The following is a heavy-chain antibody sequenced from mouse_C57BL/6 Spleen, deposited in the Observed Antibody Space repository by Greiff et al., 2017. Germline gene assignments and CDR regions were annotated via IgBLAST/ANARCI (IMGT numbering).Heavy chain of an antibody. CDR2: IDPSDSET. D-gene: IGHD2-12*01. Sequence: VQLQQPGAELVRPGSSVKLSCKASGYTFTSYWMHWVKQRPIQGLEWIGNIDPSDSETHYNQKFKDKAPLTVDKSTSTAYMQLSSLTSEDSAVYYCSRGGFTTHYAMDYWGQGTSVTVSS. CDR1: GYTFTSYW. J-gene: IGHJ4*01. V-gene: IGHV1-52*01. CDR3: SRGGFTTHYAMDY.